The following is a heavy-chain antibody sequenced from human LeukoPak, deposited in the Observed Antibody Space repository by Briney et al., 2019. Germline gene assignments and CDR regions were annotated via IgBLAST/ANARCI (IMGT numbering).Heavy chain of an antibody. CDR3: ARSPHRLIGHWFDP. D-gene: IGHD3-16*01. CDR2: IFSSGNT. Sequence: SETLSLTCTVSGGSINSYYWSWIRQPAGKGLEWIGRIFSSGNTIYDPSLQSRVTMSVDTSKNQFSLRLNSVTAADTAVYYCARSPHRLIGHWFDPWGQGTLVTVSS. CDR1: GGSINSYY. J-gene: IGHJ5*02. V-gene: IGHV4-4*07.